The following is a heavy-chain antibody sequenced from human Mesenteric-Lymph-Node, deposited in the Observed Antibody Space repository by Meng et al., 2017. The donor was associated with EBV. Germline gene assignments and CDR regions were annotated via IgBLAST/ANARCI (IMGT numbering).Heavy chain of an antibody. CDR1: GYSFTSYT. D-gene: IGHD1-26*01. Sequence: QVQLVQSGSELNKPGXSVQVACKASGYSFTSYTLNWVRQAPGQGLEWMGWINTNTGNPTYAQDFTGHFVFSLDTSVTTAYLQISSLKAEDTAVYYCARDSGNYYYYFDYWGQGTLVTVSS. CDR3: ARDSGNYYYYFDY. V-gene: IGHV7-4-1*02. J-gene: IGHJ4*02. CDR2: INTNTGNP.